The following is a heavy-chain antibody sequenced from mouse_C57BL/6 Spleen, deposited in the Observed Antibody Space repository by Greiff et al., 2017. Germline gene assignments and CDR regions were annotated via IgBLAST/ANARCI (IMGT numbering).Heavy chain of an antibody. CDR2: INPGSGGT. CDR3: ARSRLGKGAMDY. J-gene: IGHJ4*01. CDR1: GYAFTNYL. Sequence: VQLQQSGAELVRPGTSVKVSCKASGYAFTNYLIEWVKQRPGQGLEWIGVINPGSGGTNYNEKFKGKATLTADKSSSTAYMQLSSLTSEDSAVYFCARSRLGKGAMDYWGQGTSVTVSS. D-gene: IGHD4-1*01. V-gene: IGHV1-54*01.